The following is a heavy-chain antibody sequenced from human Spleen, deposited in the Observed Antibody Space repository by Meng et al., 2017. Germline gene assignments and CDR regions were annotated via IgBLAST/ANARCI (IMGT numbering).Heavy chain of an antibody. CDR3: ARGVPVAMTGIFYSYYYALDV. CDR2: ISGNNGST. CDR1: GFTLSSYA. J-gene: IGHJ6*02. Sequence: GESLKISCAASGFTLSSYAKAPGKGLEWVSLISGNNGSTYYADSVQGQFTISRDNSRTALYLQMNSLRADGTAVDYCARGVPVAMTGIFYSYYYALDVWGQGTTVTVSS. D-gene: IGHD2-2*01. V-gene: IGHV3-23*01.